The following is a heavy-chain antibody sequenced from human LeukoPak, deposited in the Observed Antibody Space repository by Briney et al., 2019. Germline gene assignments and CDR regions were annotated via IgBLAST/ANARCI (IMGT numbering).Heavy chain of an antibody. Sequence: GGSLRLSCAASGFTFDDYAMHWVRQAPGKGLEWVSGISWNSGSIGYADSVKGRFTISRDNAKNTLYLQMNSLRAEDTAVYYCARARGLGYGDDVRWFDPWGQGTPVTVSS. CDR2: ISWNSGSI. J-gene: IGHJ5*02. D-gene: IGHD4-17*01. CDR1: GFTFDDYA. CDR3: ARARGLGYGDDVRWFDP. V-gene: IGHV3-9*01.